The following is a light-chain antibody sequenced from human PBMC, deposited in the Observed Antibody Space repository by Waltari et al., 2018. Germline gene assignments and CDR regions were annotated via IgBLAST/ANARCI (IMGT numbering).Light chain of an antibody. CDR2: GAS. V-gene: IGKV3-15*01. CDR3: QQSKIWPA. J-gene: IGKJ1*01. Sequence: LSWSASQCINRDLALYQHKPGQDPRLLIYGASTRAAGVPARFSGSVSGTEFTLTISSLQSEDFGVYYCQQSKIWPAFGQGTKVEIK. CDR1: QCINRD.